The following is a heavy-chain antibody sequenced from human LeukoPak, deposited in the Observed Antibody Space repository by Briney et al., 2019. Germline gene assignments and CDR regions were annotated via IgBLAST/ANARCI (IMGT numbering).Heavy chain of an antibody. J-gene: IGHJ3*02. CDR1: GVTFSTYA. V-gene: IGHV3-23*01. CDR3: AKDRKVSDI. CDR2: ISGSGGTT. Sequence: GGSLRLSCTASGVTFSTYAVSWVRQAPGKGLQWVSAISGSGGTTYYADSVKGRFTISRDNSKNTVYLQMNSLRVEDTALYYCAKDRKVSDIWGQGTMVTVSS.